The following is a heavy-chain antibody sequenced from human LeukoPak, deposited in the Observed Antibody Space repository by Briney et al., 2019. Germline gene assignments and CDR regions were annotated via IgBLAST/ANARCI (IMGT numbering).Heavy chain of an antibody. D-gene: IGHD4-11*01. J-gene: IGHJ4*02. Sequence: GSLRLSCVASGFTFSDYAMNWVRQAPGKGLEWVSTFKTNYNQVYYAESVRGRFTISTDNSKNTAYLQMNSLRVEDTALYYCARSVPDYTRFDFWGQGALDTVSS. V-gene: IGHV3-23*05. CDR1: GFTFSDYA. CDR2: FKTNYNQV. CDR3: ARSVPDYTRFDF.